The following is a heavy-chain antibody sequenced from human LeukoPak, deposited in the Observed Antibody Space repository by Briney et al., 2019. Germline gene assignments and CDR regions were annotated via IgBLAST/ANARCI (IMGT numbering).Heavy chain of an antibody. CDR2: IHHSRNT. CDR1: GSSISSDYY. Sequence: SETLSLTCAVSGSSISSDYYWGWVRQPPGRGLEWIGNIHHSRNTYYNPSLKSRVTISVDTSKNQFSLKLSSVTAADTAVYHCARAGYGYGNYFAYWGQGTLVTVSS. CDR3: ARAGYGYGNYFAY. D-gene: IGHD5-18*01. V-gene: IGHV4-38-2*01. J-gene: IGHJ4*02.